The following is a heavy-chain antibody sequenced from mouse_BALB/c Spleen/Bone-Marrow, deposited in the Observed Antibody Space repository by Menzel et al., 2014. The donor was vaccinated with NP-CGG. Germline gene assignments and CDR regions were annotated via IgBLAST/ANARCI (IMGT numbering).Heavy chain of an antibody. CDR2: IHYSGGT. V-gene: IGHV3-1*02. CDR3: ALSGLRPFPY. CDR1: DYSITSTYS. J-gene: IGHJ3*01. Sequence: DVKLVESGPDLVKPSQSLSLPCTVTDYSITSTYSWHWIRQFPGNKLEWMGYIHYSGGTNYNPSLKSRISITRDTSKNHFFLQLNSVTTEDTATYYCALSGLRPFPYWSQGTLVTVSA. D-gene: IGHD1-2*01.